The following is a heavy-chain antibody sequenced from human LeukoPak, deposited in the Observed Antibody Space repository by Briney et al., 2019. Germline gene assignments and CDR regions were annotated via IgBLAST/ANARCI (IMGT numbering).Heavy chain of an antibody. J-gene: IGHJ5*02. CDR3: ARDKNYYDSSGRTNWFDP. V-gene: IGHV4-4*07. CDR2: IYTSGST. Sequence: SETLSLTCAVYGGSFSSYYWSWIRQPAGKGLEWIGRIYTSGSTNYNPSLKSRVTMSVDTSKNQFSLKLSSVTAADKAVYYCARDKNYYDSSGRTNWFDPWGQGTLVTVSS. CDR1: GGSFSSYY. D-gene: IGHD3-22*01.